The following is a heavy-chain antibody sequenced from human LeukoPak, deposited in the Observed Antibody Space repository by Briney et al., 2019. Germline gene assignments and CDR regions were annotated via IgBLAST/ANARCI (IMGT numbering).Heavy chain of an antibody. V-gene: IGHV3-21*01. J-gene: IGHJ4*02. Sequence: GGSLRLSCAASGFTFSSYSMNWVRQAPGKGLEWVSSISSSSSYIYYADSVKGRFTISRDNAKNSLYLQMNSLRAVDTAVYYCARGKPSGSYNYWGQGTLVTVSS. CDR2: ISSSSSYI. CDR1: GFTFSSYS. D-gene: IGHD1-26*01. CDR3: ARGKPSGSYNY.